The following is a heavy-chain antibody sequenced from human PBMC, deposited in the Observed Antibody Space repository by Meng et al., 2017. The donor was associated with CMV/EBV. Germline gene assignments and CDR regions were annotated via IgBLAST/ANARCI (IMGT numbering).Heavy chain of an antibody. D-gene: IGHD2-2*01. V-gene: IGHV3-48*04. J-gene: IGHJ4*02. Sequence: GESLKISCAASGFTFTTYSMNWVRQAPGKGREWVSFISRSSSTTYYAASVKGRFTISRDNAKNSLYLQMNSLRAEDTAVYSCARGYCSSTTCAQDCRGQGTLVTVAS. CDR1: GFTFTTYS. CDR2: ISRSSSTT. CDR3: ARGYCSSTTCAQDC.